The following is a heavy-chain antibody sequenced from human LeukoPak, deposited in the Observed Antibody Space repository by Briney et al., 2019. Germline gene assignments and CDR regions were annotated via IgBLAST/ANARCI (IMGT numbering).Heavy chain of an antibody. CDR3: ARDDNWGFDY. J-gene: IGHJ4*02. V-gene: IGHV3-11*04. Sequence: GGSLRLSCVASGFPFSDYYMMWIRRAPGKGLEWVANIRGSGSGMGYGSYYADSVKGRFTISRDNAKTSLYLQMNSLRADDTAVYYCARDDNWGFDYWGQGALVTVSS. D-gene: IGHD7-27*01. CDR2: IRGSGSGM. CDR1: GFPFSDYY.